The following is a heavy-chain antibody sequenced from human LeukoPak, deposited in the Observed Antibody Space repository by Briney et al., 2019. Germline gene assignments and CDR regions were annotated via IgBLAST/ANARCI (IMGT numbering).Heavy chain of an antibody. CDR2: ISGSGGST. J-gene: IGHJ4*02. D-gene: IGHD2-2*01. V-gene: IGHV3-23*01. CDR1: GFTFSSYA. Sequence: PGGSLRLSCAASGFTFSSYAMSWVRQAPGKGLEWVSAISGSGGSTYYAGSVKGRFTISRDNSKNTLYLQMNSLRAGDTAVYYCAKFRSSNYPYYFDYWGQGTLVTVSS. CDR3: AKFRSSNYPYYFDY.